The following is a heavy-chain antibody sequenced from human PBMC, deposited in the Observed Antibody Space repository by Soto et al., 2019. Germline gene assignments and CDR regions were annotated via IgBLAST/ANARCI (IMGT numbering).Heavy chain of an antibody. J-gene: IGHJ6*02. CDR1: GGSISGDYY. D-gene: IGHD3-3*01. Sequence: SETLSLTCTVSGGSISGDYYWNWIRQAPGKGLEWIGYVYHTGSTYHNPSLKSRGSISVDTSNNQFSLKLSSVTAADTSVYFCARDRLGYYEFWSGYYTHYYGMDVWGQGTTITVSS. V-gene: IGHV4-30-4*01. CDR3: ARDRLGYYEFWSGYYTHYYGMDV. CDR2: VYHTGST.